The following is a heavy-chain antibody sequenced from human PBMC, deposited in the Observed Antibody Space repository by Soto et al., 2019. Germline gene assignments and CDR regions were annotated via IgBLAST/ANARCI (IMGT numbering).Heavy chain of an antibody. Sequence: SVKVSCKASGGTFSSYAISWVRQAPGQGLEWMGGIIPIFGTANYAQKFQGRVTITADESTSTAYMELSSLRSEDTAVYYCARGGDIVVVVAASLSYYGMDVWG. CDR2: IIPIFGTA. V-gene: IGHV1-69*13. J-gene: IGHJ6*02. D-gene: IGHD2-15*01. CDR1: GGTFSSYA. CDR3: ARGGDIVVVVAASLSYYGMDV.